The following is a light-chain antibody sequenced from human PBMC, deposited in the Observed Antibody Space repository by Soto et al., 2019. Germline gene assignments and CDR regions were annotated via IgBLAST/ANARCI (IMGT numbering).Light chain of an antibody. Sequence: QLVLTQPASVSGSPGQSITISCTGTSNDVGTYNLVSWYQQHPGKAPKVMIYEGNKRPSGVSDRFSASKSGNTASLAITGLQAEDEADYYCQSYDSSLSVLFGGGTKLTVL. CDR1: SNDVGTYNL. CDR2: EGN. V-gene: IGLV2-14*02. CDR3: QSYDSSLSVL. J-gene: IGLJ2*01.